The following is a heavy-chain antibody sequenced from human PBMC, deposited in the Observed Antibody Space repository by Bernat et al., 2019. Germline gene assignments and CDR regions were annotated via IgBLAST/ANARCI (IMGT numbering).Heavy chain of an antibody. CDR2: IWYDGSNK. D-gene: IGHD6-19*01. J-gene: IGHJ3*02. CDR3: AKVRSQGLVNSWRRAAFDI. Sequence: QVQLVESGGGVVQPGRSLRLSCAASGFTFSSYGMHWVRQAPGKGLEWVAVIWYDGSNKYYADSVKGRFTISRDNSKNTLYLQMNSLRAEDTAVYYCAKVRSQGLVNSWRRAAFDIWGQGTMVTVSS. V-gene: IGHV3-33*06. CDR1: GFTFSSYG.